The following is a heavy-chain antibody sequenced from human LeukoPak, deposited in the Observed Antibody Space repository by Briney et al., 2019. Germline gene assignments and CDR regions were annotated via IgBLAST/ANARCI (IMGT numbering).Heavy chain of an antibody. V-gene: IGHV3-21*01. CDR2: ISSSSSYI. J-gene: IGHJ4*02. D-gene: IGHD6-19*01. CDR1: GFTLSSYS. Sequence: GGSLRLSCAASGFTLSSYSMKWVRQAPGKGLEWVSFISSSSSYIYYADSVKGRFTISRDNAKNSLYLQMNSLRAEDTAVYYCARVGSSGWYAEDYWGQGTLVTVSS. CDR3: ARVGSSGWYAEDY.